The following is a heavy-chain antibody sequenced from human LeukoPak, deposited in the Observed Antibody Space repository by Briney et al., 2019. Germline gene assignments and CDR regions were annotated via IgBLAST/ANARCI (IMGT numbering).Heavy chain of an antibody. V-gene: IGHV3-74*01. J-gene: IGHJ4*02. CDR2: INSDGSTT. CDR1: RFTLSRYW. Sequence: GGALRLSRAPSRFTLSRYWMQWVRQAPGKGVVWVSRINSDGSTTTYADSVTGRFTTSKDNAKDTLYLQMTSLRAEDTAVYYCARATYYYDSSGYRAIYYFDYWGQGTLVTVSS. CDR3: ARATYYYDSSGYRAIYYFDY. D-gene: IGHD3-22*01.